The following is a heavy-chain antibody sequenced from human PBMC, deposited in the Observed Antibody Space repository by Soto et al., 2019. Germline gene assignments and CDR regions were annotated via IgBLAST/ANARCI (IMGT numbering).Heavy chain of an antibody. V-gene: IGHV3-30-3*01. Sequence: PGGSLRLSCAASGFTFSNYAMHWVRQAPGKGLEWVAVISYDGSNKYYADSVKGRFTISRDNSKNTVYLQMNSLRAEDTAVYYCARGGLRYFDWLSTDYWGQGTLVTVSS. D-gene: IGHD3-9*01. J-gene: IGHJ4*02. CDR3: ARGGLRYFDWLSTDY. CDR1: GFTFSNYA. CDR2: ISYDGSNK.